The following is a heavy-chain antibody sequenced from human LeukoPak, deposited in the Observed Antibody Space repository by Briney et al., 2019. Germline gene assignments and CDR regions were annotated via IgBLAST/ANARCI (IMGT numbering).Heavy chain of an antibody. CDR1: GFTFDDYA. Sequence: GRSLRLSCAASGFTFDDYAMHWVRQAPGKGLEWVSGISWNSGSIGYADSVKGRFTISRDNAKNSLYLQMNSLRAEDTAVYYCARDLDSSTYYQGFDYWGQGTLVTVFS. J-gene: IGHJ4*02. CDR2: ISWNSGSI. V-gene: IGHV3-9*01. CDR3: ARDLDSSTYYQGFDY. D-gene: IGHD3-22*01.